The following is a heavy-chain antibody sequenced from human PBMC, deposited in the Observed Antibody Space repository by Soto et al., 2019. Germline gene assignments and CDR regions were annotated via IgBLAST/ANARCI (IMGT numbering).Heavy chain of an antibody. D-gene: IGHD1-7*01. V-gene: IGHV3-30-3*01. Sequence: GGSLRLSCAASGFTFSSYAMHWVRQAPGKGLEWVAVISYDGSNKYYADSVKGRFTISRDNSKNTLYLQMNSLRAEDTAVYYCASGPGTTGNDYWGQATLVTVSS. CDR1: GFTFSSYA. J-gene: IGHJ4*02. CDR2: ISYDGSNK. CDR3: ASGPGTTGNDY.